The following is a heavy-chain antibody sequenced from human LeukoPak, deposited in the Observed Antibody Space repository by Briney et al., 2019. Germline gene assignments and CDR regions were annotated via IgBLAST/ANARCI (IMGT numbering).Heavy chain of an antibody. CDR3: AVPLTTVTPFQGEDY. Sequence: GASVKVSCKASGYTFTGYYMHWVRQAPGQGLEWMGWINPNSGGTNYAQKFQGRVTMTRDTSISTAYMELSRLRSDDTAMYYCAVPLTTVTPFQGEDYWGQGTLVTVSS. J-gene: IGHJ4*02. CDR1: GYTFTGYY. CDR2: INPNSGGT. V-gene: IGHV1-2*02. D-gene: IGHD4-17*01.